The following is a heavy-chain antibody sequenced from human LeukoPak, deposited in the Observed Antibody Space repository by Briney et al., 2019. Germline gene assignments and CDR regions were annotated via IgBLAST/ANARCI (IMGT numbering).Heavy chain of an antibody. CDR3: ARSRLEQWLVGGDY. J-gene: IGHJ4*02. D-gene: IGHD6-19*01. CDR2: ISYDGSNK. V-gene: IGHV3-30-3*01. CDR1: GFTFSNYA. Sequence: GGSLRLSRAASGFTFSNYAMHWVRQAPGKGLEWVAVISYDGSNKYYADSVKGRFTISRDNSKNTLYLQMNSLRAVDTAVYYCARSRLEQWLVGGDYWGQGTLVTVSS.